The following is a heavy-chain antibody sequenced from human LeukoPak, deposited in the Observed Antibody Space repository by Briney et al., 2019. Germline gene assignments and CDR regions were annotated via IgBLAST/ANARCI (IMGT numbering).Heavy chain of an antibody. V-gene: IGHV3-15*01. CDR3: TTRGSDSGCPFF. Sequence: GGSLRLSCAASGFIFSNAWMNWVRQAPGKGLESVGRIKSKTDGGTTDYAAPVKGRFTISRDDSKNTLYLEMNSLKTEDTAVYYCTTRGSDSGCPFFWGQGTLVTVSS. CDR1: GFIFSNAW. CDR2: IKSKTDGGTT. D-gene: IGHD3-10*01. J-gene: IGHJ4*02.